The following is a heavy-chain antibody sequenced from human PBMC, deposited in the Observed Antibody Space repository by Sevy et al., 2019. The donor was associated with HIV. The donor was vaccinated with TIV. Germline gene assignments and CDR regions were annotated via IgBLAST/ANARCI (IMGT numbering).Heavy chain of an antibody. J-gene: IGHJ4*02. CDR2: ISGSGGST. D-gene: IGHD2-15*01. CDR1: GFTFSSYA. V-gene: IGHV3-23*01. CDR3: AKESLGYCSGGSCYSHFDY. Sequence: GGSLRLSCAASGFTFSSYAMSWVRQAPGKGLEWVSAISGSGGSTYYADSVKGRFTISRDNSKNTLYLQMNSLRAEDTAVYYFAKESLGYCSGGSCYSHFDYWGQGTLVTVSS.